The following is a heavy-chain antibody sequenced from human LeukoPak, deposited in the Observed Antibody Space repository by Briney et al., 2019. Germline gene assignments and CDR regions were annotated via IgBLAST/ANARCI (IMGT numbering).Heavy chain of an antibody. CDR3: ASLYSGSYDTGSFDYFNY. CDR2: MYYSGST. D-gene: IGHD1-26*01. CDR1: GGSISSYY. J-gene: IGHJ4*02. V-gene: IGHV4-59*01. Sequence: PSETLCLTCTVSGGSISSYYWSWIRQPPGKGLEWIGYMYYSGSTNYNPSLKSRVTISVDTSKNQFSLKLSSVTAADTAVYYCASLYSGSYDTGSFDYFNYWGQGTLVTVSS.